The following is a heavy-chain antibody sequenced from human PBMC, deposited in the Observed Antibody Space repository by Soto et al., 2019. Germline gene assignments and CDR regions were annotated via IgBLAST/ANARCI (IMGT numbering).Heavy chain of an antibody. CDR3: AADKVLWFGELLPYYWYGMDV. V-gene: IGHV1-58*01. J-gene: IGHJ6*02. CDR2: IVVGSGNT. Sequence: QMQLVQSGPEVKKPGTSVKVSCKASGFTFTSSAVQWVRQARGQRLEWIGWIVVGSGNTNYAQKFQERVTITRDMSTSTGYMELSSLRSEDTAVYYCAADKVLWFGELLPYYWYGMDVGGQGTTVTVSS. CDR1: GFTFTSSA. D-gene: IGHD3-10*01.